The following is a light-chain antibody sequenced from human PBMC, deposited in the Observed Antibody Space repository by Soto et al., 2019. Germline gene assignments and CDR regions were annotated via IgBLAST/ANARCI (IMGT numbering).Light chain of an antibody. CDR3: NSFTTTNTYV. J-gene: IGLJ1*01. V-gene: IGLV2-14*03. Sequence: QVGLKHPSSVSGSPGQSITISCTGASSDVGGFDHGSWYQQHPGKVPRLLIYDVSSRPSGVSDRFSGSKSGNTASLTISGLQAEDEADYSCNSFTTTNTYVFGTGTKVTVL. CDR1: SSDVGGFDH. CDR2: DVS.